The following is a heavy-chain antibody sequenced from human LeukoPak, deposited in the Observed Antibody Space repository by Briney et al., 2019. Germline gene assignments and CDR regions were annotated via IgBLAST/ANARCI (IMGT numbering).Heavy chain of an antibody. CDR3: ARYGIAASLGMDV. Sequence: ASVKVSCKASGYSFTSYAMHWVRQAPGQRLEWMGWINAGNGNTKYSQKFLGRVTITRGKSASTAYMELSSLRSEDTAVYYCARYGIAASLGMDVWGQGTTVTVSS. CDR2: INAGNGNT. D-gene: IGHD6-13*01. J-gene: IGHJ6*02. V-gene: IGHV1-3*01. CDR1: GYSFTSYA.